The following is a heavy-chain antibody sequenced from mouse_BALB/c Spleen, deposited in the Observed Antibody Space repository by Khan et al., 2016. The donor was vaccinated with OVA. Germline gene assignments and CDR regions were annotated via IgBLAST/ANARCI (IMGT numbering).Heavy chain of an antibody. J-gene: IGHJ4*01. Sequence: EVQLQESGPGLVKPSQSLSLTCTVTGYSITSGYAWNWIRQFPGNKLEWMGYISYSGSTSYNPSLRIRISITRDTSKNQFFLQLNSVTTEDTATYYCARKNYYGYAMDYWGQGTSVTVSS. CDR3: ARKNYYGYAMDY. CDR1: GYSITSGYA. CDR2: ISYSGST. V-gene: IGHV3-2*02. D-gene: IGHD1-1*01.